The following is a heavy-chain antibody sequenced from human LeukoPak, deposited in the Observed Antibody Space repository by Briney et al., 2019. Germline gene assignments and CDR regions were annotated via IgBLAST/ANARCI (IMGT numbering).Heavy chain of an antibody. CDR3: ARGGLGYCSSNTCSFDY. CDR1: GYSFTTYW. V-gene: IGHV5-51*01. Sequence: GESLKISCKGSGYSFTTYWIGWVRQMPGKGLEWMGIIYPGDSDTRYSPSFQGQVTISADKSISTAYLQWSSLKASDTAMYYCARGGLGYCSSNTCSFDYWGQGTLVTVSS. J-gene: IGHJ4*02. D-gene: IGHD2-2*01. CDR2: IYPGDSDT.